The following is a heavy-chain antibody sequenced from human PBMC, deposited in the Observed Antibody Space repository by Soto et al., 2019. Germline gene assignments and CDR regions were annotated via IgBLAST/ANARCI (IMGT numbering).Heavy chain of an antibody. CDR3: ARIRDSDYSNDGGAMDD. CDR2: SDWDDDK. V-gene: IGHV2-70*01. Sequence: PPLVNLSQILTLTCTFSGVSLSPSGMGGSWIRQPPGKALEWRALSDWDDDKYYSQYLKSRLNNSKYTSKTQEVLTMTNMDPIDPATYYRARIRDSDYSNDGGAMDDWGQGTTVTVSS. CDR1: GVSLSPSGMG. D-gene: IGHD4-4*01. J-gene: IGHJ6*02.